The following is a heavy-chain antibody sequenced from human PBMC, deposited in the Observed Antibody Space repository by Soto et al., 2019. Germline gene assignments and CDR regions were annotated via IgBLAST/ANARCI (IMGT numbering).Heavy chain of an antibody. D-gene: IGHD2-2*01. J-gene: IGHJ3*02. CDR2: ISSSGTGI. CDR1: GFTFSDYY. Sequence: GGSLRLSCVASGFTFSDYYMTWIRQAPGKGLEWVSYISSSGTGIYYADSMRGRFTISRDNAKNSLYLQMSSLRAEDTAVYYCARAYPDAFDIWGQGTVVTVSS. CDR3: ARAYPDAFDI. V-gene: IGHV3-11*01.